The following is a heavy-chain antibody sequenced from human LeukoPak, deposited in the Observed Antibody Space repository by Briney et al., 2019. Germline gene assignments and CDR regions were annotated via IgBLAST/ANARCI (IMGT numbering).Heavy chain of an antibody. V-gene: IGHV3-30*03. J-gene: IGHJ4*02. D-gene: IGHD3-10*01. CDR1: GFTFTNYG. CDR2: ITYGGYYK. CDR3: ARDLSPVVRASPMGY. Sequence: GGSLRLSCAASGFTFTNYGMHWVRQAPGKGLEWVALITYGGYYKYYSDSVKGRFTISSDTSKNTLYLQMNSLRAEDTAVYYCARDLSPVVRASPMGYWGQGTPVTVSS.